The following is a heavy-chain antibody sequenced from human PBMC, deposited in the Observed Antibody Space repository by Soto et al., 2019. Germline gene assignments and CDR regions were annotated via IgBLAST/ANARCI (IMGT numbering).Heavy chain of an antibody. CDR2: IGTAGDT. D-gene: IGHD5-12*01. V-gene: IGHV3-13*01. Sequence: EVQLVESGGGLVQPGGSLRLSCAASGFTFSSYDMHWVRQATGKGLEWVSAIGTAGDTYYPGSVKGRFTISRENAKNSLYLQMNSLRAGDTAVYYCARGRSRGYDPRVYYYYGMDVW. J-gene: IGHJ6*01. CDR1: GFTFSSYD. CDR3: ARGRSRGYDPRVYYYYGMDV.